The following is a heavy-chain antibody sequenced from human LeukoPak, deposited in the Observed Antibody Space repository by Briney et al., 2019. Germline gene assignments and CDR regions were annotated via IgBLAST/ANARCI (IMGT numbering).Heavy chain of an antibody. CDR3: ARGVPSIQLWFIWFDP. CDR2: IYYSGST. Sequence: PSETLSLTCTVSGGSISSYYWSWIRQPPGKGPEWIGYIYYSGSTNYNPSLKSRVTISVDTSKNQFSLKLSSVTAADTAVYYCARGVPSIQLWFIWFDPWGQGTLVTVSS. V-gene: IGHV4-59*01. D-gene: IGHD5-18*01. CDR1: GGSISSYY. J-gene: IGHJ5*02.